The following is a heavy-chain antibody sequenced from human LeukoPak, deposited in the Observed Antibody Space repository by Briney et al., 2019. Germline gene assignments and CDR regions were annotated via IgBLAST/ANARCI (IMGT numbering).Heavy chain of an antibody. J-gene: IGHJ4*02. CDR2: IYPGDSDT. CDR1: GYSFTSYG. D-gene: IGHD6-6*01. CDR3: ARHGYSSSSYFDY. Sequence: GESLKISCKGSGYSFTSYGIGWVRQMPGKGLEWMGIIYPGDSDTRYSPSFQGQVTISADKSISTAYLQWSSLKASDTAMYYCARHGYSSSSYFDYWGQGTLVTVSS. V-gene: IGHV5-51*01.